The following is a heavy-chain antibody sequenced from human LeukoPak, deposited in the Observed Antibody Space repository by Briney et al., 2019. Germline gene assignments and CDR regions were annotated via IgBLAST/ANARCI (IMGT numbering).Heavy chain of an antibody. CDR2: INHSGST. Sequence: SETLSLTCAVYGGSFSGYYWSWIRQPPGKGLEWIGEINHSGSTNCNPSLKSRVTISVDTSKNQFSLKLSSVTAADTAVYYCARESAERYFDYWGQGTLVTVSS. V-gene: IGHV4-34*01. CDR1: GGSFSGYY. D-gene: IGHD3-9*01. CDR3: ARESAERYFDY. J-gene: IGHJ4*02.